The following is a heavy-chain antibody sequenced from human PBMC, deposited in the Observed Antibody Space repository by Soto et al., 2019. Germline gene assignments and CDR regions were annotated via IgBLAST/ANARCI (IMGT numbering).Heavy chain of an antibody. V-gene: IGHV4-59*01. CDR1: GGSISSYY. CDR2: IYYSGST. CDR3: ARELYSSLFDY. D-gene: IGHD6-19*01. J-gene: IGHJ4*02. Sequence: SETLSLTCTVSGGSISSYYWSWIRQPPGKGLEWIGYIYYSGSTNYNPSLKSRVTISVDTSKNQFSLKLSSVTAADTAVYYCARELYSSLFDYWGQGTLVTVSS.